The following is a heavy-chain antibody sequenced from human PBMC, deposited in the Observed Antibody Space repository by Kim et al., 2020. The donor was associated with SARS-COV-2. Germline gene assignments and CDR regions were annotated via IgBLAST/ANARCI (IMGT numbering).Heavy chain of an antibody. CDR2: IYYSGST. CDR3: TRSEGRGSWHQFDY. CDR1: SDSISSYY. Sequence: SETLSLTCTVSSDSISSYYWSWIRQLPWKGLEWLGYIYYSGSTDYNPSLKSRVTISWDTSKNQVSLDVTSVSAADTAVYYCTRSEGRGSWHQFDYWGQG. D-gene: IGHD6-13*01. V-gene: IGHV4-59*01. J-gene: IGHJ4*02.